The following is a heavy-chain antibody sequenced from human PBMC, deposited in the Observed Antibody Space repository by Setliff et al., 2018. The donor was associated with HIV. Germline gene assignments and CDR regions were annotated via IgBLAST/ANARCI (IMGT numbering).Heavy chain of an antibody. CDR1: GGTFSTYA. CDR3: ASHPGSSIEKPYFDT. Sequence: SVKVSCKPSGGTFSTYAISWVRQAPGQGLEWMGGIVPIPGITNYAQKFQGRVTITADKTTSTIYMDLSSLRSEGKAVYYCASHPGSSIEKPYFDTWGQGTLVTVSS. CDR2: IVPIPGIT. J-gene: IGHJ5*02. V-gene: IGHV1-69*10. D-gene: IGHD2-2*01.